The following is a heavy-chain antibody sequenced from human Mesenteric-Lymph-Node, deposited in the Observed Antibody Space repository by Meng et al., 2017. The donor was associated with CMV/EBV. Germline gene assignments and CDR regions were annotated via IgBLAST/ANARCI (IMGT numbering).Heavy chain of an antibody. CDR3: ARDESVCGSLSCYAIDY. Sequence: YTFPRYYIHWVRQAPGQGLEWMGVISPSGGKTSYAQKFQGRVTMTRDTSTSTVYMEVNSLRSEDTAVYFCARDESVCGSLSCYAIDYWGQGALVTVSS. D-gene: IGHD2-2*01. CDR2: ISPSGGKT. J-gene: IGHJ4*02. CDR1: YTFPRYY. V-gene: IGHV1-46*01.